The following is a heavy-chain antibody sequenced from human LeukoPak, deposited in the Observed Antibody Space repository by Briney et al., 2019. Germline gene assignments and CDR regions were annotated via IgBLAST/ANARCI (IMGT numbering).Heavy chain of an antibody. Sequence: PGGSLRLSCTASGFTFSTYNMNWVRQAPGKGLEWVSSISRSSSYIYYADSVKGRFTISRDNAKNSLYLQMNSLRAEDTALYYCAKDRGGSYLYWYFDLWGRGTLVTVSS. V-gene: IGHV3-21*04. D-gene: IGHD3-16*02. CDR2: ISRSSSYI. CDR1: GFTFSTYN. J-gene: IGHJ2*01. CDR3: AKDRGGSYLYWYFDL.